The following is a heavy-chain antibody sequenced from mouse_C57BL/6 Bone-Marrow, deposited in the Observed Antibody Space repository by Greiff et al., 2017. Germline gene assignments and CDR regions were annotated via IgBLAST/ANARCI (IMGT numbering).Heavy chain of an antibody. D-gene: IGHD3-2*02. CDR2: IYPGDGDT. V-gene: IGHV1-82*01. CDR1: GYAFSSSW. CDR3: ARSRQLRLRN. J-gene: IGHJ3*01. Sequence: VQLQQSGPELVKPGASVKISCKASGYAFSSSWMNWVKQRPGKGLEWIGRIYPGDGDTNYNGKFKGKATLTADKSSSTAYMQLSSLTSEDSAVYFCARSRQLRLRNWGQGTLVTVSA.